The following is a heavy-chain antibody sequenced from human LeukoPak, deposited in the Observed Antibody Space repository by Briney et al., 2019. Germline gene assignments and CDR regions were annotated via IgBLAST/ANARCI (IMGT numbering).Heavy chain of an antibody. CDR1: GFTFSSYA. CDR2: ISGSGGST. Sequence: PGGSLRLSCAASGFTFSSYAMSWVRQAPGKGLEWVSAISGSGGSTYYADSVKGRFTISRDNSKNTLYLQMNSLRAEDTAVYYCAKMDSSSWYGMGAFDYWGQGTLVTVSS. CDR3: AKMDSSSWYGMGAFDY. J-gene: IGHJ4*02. V-gene: IGHV3-23*01. D-gene: IGHD6-13*01.